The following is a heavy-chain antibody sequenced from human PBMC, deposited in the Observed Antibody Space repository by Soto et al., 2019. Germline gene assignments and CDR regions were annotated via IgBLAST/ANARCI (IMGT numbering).Heavy chain of an antibody. V-gene: IGHV4-39*01. CDR3: ARRIAAAGLFDP. D-gene: IGHD6-13*01. J-gene: IGHJ5*02. Sequence: SETLSLTCTVSGGSISSSSYYWGWIRQPPGKGLEWIGSIYYSGSTYYNPSLKSRVTISVDTSKNQFSLKLSSVTAADTAVYYCARRIAAAGLFDPWGQGTLVTVSS. CDR2: IYYSGST. CDR1: GGSISSSSYY.